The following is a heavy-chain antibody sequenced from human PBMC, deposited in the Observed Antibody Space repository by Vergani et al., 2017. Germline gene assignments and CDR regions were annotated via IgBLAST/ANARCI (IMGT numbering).Heavy chain of an antibody. Sequence: EVQLVESGGGLVQPGGSLRLSCAASGFTFSSYEMNWVRQAPGKGLEWVSYISSSGSTIYYADSVKGRFTISRDNAKNSLYLQMNSLRAEDTAVYYCARDASRFGESIQFDYWGQGTLVTVSS. V-gene: IGHV3-48*03. CDR2: ISSSGSTI. CDR1: GFTFSSYE. J-gene: IGHJ4*02. CDR3: ARDASRFGESIQFDY. D-gene: IGHD3-10*02.